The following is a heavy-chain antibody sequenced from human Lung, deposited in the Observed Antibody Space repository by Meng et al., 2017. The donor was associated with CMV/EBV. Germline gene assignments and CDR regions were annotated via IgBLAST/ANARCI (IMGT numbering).Heavy chain of an antibody. D-gene: IGHD6-13*01. V-gene: IGHV3-23*01. CDR2: VLGTGPT. J-gene: IGHJ4*02. Sequence: SAFTFTSYAVAWVRQAPGKGLEWVSTVLGTGPTYYADYVKGRFTISRDDSRNTLFLQLNSLRDEDTAVFYCARGDSSTTWLVFDYWGLGTLVTVSS. CDR1: AFTFTSYA. CDR3: ARGDSSTTWLVFDY.